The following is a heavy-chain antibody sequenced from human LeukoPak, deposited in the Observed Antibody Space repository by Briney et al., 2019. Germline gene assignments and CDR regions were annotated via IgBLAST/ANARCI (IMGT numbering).Heavy chain of an antibody. CDR2: IYYSGST. V-gene: IGHV4-59*01. CDR3: ARDRFGRTTHFDY. J-gene: IGHJ4*02. Sequence: SETLSLTCTVSGGSFSNYYWSWVRQSPGKGLEWIGYIYYSGSTNYNPSLKSRVTMSVDTSKNQFSLKLTSVTAADTAVYYCARDRFGRTTHFDYWGQGALVTVSS. D-gene: IGHD3-10*01. CDR1: GGSFSNYY.